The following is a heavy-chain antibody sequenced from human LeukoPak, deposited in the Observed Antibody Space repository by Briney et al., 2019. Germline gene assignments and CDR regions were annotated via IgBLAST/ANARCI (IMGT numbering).Heavy chain of an antibody. Sequence: SETLSLTCAVYGGSFSGYYWSWIRQPPGKGLEWIGEINHSGSTNYNPSLKSRVTISVDTSKNQFSLKLSSVTAADTAVYYCARRRYDASGYYPSRGRYFDYCGQGTLATVSS. CDR3: ARRRYDASGYYPSRGRYFDY. CDR1: GGSFSGYY. J-gene: IGHJ4*02. V-gene: IGHV4-34*01. D-gene: IGHD3-22*01. CDR2: INHSGST.